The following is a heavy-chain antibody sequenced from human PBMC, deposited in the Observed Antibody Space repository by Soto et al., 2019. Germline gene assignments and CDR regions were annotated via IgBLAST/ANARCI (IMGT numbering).Heavy chain of an antibody. CDR3: GGPVGGGFGYADSDDAFDI. Sequence: QLQLQESGPGLVKPSETLSLTCTVSGASISSTSDYWGWIRQSPGMGLEWIGSSFHSGTTYYNPSLKSRITLSVDTSKNQFSLRLSFSPGADPAVYFCGGPVGGGFGYADSDDAFDIWGQGTVVTVSS. V-gene: IGHV4-39*01. CDR1: GASISSTSDY. CDR2: SFHSGTT. D-gene: IGHD3-10*01. J-gene: IGHJ3*02.